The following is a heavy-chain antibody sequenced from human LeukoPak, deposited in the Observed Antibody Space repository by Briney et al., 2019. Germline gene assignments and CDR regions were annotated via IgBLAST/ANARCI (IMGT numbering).Heavy chain of an antibody. CDR1: GGSFSGYY. CDR3: ARDRGTWNDDGFDY. CDR2: INHSGST. J-gene: IGHJ4*02. V-gene: IGHV4-34*01. Sequence: PSETLSLTCAVYGGSFSGYYWSWIRQPPGQGLEWIGEINHSGSTNYNPSLKSRVTISVDTYKNQFSLKPSSVTAADTAVYYCARDRGTWNDDGFDYWGQGTLVTLSS. D-gene: IGHD1-1*01.